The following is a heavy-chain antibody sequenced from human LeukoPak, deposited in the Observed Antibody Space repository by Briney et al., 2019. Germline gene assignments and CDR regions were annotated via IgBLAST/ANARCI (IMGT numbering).Heavy chain of an antibody. CDR2: LYPGDSDT. CDR3: ARQTRYCGGDCNSFDY. J-gene: IGHJ4*02. Sequence: GDSLQISCKGSGYSFTNYWIGWVRQMPGQGLERMGILYPGDSDTRYSPSFQGQVTMSADKSISTAYLQWSSLKASDTAMYYCARQTRYCGGDCNSFDYWGQGTLVTVSP. V-gene: IGHV5-51*01. CDR1: GYSFTNYW. D-gene: IGHD2-21*02.